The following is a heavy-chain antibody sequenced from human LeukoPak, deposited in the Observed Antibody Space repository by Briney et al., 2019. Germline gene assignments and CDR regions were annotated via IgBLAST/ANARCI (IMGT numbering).Heavy chain of an antibody. CDR3: AIGRADYYDSSGYVDHYYYMDV. D-gene: IGHD3-22*01. Sequence: ASVKVSCKASGYTFTSYEINWLRQATGQGLEWMGWMNPNSGNTGYAQKFQGRVTMTRNTSISTAYMELSSLRSEDTAVYYCAIGRADYYDSSGYVDHYYYMDVWGKGTTVTVSS. CDR1: GYTFTSYE. CDR2: MNPNSGNT. V-gene: IGHV1-8*01. J-gene: IGHJ6*03.